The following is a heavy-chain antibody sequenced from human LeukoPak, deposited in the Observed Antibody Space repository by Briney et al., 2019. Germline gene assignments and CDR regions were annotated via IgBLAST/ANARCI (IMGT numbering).Heavy chain of an antibody. CDR1: GFTFSSHA. V-gene: IGHV3-23*01. Sequence: GGSLRLSCAASGFTFSSHAMSWVRQAPGKGPAWVSGISPSGGATSYTDSVKGRFTVSRDNSKNTLYLQMNSLRAEDTAVYYCAKRGNYGSGSYYGFDYWGQGTLVTVSS. D-gene: IGHD3-10*01. CDR3: AKRGNYGSGSYYGFDY. J-gene: IGHJ4*02. CDR2: ISPSGGAT.